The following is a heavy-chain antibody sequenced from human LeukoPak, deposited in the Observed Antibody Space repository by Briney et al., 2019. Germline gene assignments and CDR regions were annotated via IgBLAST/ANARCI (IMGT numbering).Heavy chain of an antibody. Sequence: ASVKVSCKASGYTFTSYDIIWVRQAPGQGLEWMGWISPYNGNTKSAQKVQGRVTMTTDTSTSTAYMELRSLRSDDTAIYYCARDRVRRSTTGGAFDMWGQGTMVTVSS. D-gene: IGHD2/OR15-2a*01. CDR1: GYTFTSYD. V-gene: IGHV1-18*01. CDR3: ARDRVRRSTTGGAFDM. CDR2: ISPYNGNT. J-gene: IGHJ3*02.